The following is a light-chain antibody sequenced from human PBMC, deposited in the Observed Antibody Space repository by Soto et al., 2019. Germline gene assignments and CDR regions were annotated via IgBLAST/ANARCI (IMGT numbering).Light chain of an antibody. CDR2: GAS. CDR3: QQYGSSPLT. J-gene: IGKJ4*01. Sequence: VLTQSPGTLSLSPGERATLSCRASQSVSSSYLAWYQQKPGQAPRLVIYGASSRATGIPDRFSGSGSGTDFTLTISRLEPEDFAVYYCQQYGSSPLTFGGGTKVDIK. V-gene: IGKV3-20*01. CDR1: QSVSSSY.